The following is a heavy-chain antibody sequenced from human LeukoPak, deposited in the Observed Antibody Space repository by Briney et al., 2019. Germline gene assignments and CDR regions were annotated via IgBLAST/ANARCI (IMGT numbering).Heavy chain of an antibody. Sequence: PSETLSLSCTVSGGPINSHYWDWIRQPPGKRLEWIGYVYSNGNTNTNPALKSRVTMSVDTSKKQFSLKVISVTAADTAVYFCARGGVAGALDYWGQGTLVTVSS. V-gene: IGHV4-59*11. CDR2: VYSNGNT. J-gene: IGHJ4*02. CDR3: ARGGVAGALDY. CDR1: GGPINSHY. D-gene: IGHD6-19*01.